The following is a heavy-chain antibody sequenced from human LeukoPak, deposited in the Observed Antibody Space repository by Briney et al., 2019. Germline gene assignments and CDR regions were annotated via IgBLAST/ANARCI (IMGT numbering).Heavy chain of an antibody. CDR1: GFDIAGNY. CDR2: IYVGLFT. V-gene: IGHV3-53*01. J-gene: IGHJ6*03. D-gene: IGHD1-26*01. Sequence: GGSLRLSCAASGFDIAGNYMSWVRQAPGKGLEWVSAIYVGLFTEYADSVKGRFTISRDNSKNTLFLEMGTLRAEDTAVYFCVRERGGSSRRLYHYYYMDVWRKGTTVTVS. CDR3: VRERGGSSRRLYHYYYMDV.